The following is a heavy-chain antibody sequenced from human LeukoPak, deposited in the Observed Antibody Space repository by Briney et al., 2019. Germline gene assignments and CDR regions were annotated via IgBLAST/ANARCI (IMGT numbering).Heavy chain of an antibody. CDR1: GSTLSSYS. CDR2: ISSSSSHI. CDR3: ANTILTGAL. D-gene: IGHD2-2*02. V-gene: IGHV3-21*01. Sequence: GGSLRLSCAVSGSTLSSYSMNWVRQAPGKGLEWVSSISSSSSHIYYADSVKGRFTISRDNAKNSLYLQMNSLRAEDTAVYYCANTILTGALWGQGTLVTVSS. J-gene: IGHJ4*02.